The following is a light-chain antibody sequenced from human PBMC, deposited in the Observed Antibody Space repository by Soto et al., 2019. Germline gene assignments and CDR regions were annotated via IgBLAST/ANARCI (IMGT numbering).Light chain of an antibody. J-gene: IGKJ4*01. CDR1: QSISTY. Sequence: DLQMTQSPSSLSASVGDRVTITCRASQSISTYLHWYQQKPGKAPNLLIDAASTLQSGVPSRFSGSGSGTDFTLTISSLQPEDFATYFCQHGYSTPLTVGGGTKVDIK. CDR3: QHGYSTPLT. CDR2: AAS. V-gene: IGKV1-39*01.